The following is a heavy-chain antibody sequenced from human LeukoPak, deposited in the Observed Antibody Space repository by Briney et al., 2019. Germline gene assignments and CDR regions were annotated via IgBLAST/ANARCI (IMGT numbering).Heavy chain of an antibody. CDR2: ISYDGSNK. CDR1: GFTFSSYG. Sequence: GGSLRPSCAASGFTFSSYGMHWVRQAPGKGLEWVAVISYDGSNKYYADSVKGRFTISRDNSKNTLYLQMNSLRAEDTAVYYCAKSRWLQSHFDYWGQGTLVTVSS. J-gene: IGHJ4*02. D-gene: IGHD5-24*01. V-gene: IGHV3-30*18. CDR3: AKSRWLQSHFDY.